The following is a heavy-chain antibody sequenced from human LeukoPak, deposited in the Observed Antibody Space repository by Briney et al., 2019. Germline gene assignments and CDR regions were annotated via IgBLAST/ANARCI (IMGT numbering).Heavy chain of an antibody. V-gene: IGHV3-9*01. J-gene: IGHJ4*02. CDR2: ISWNSGSI. CDR3: ARRKLRYFDWLGFDY. D-gene: IGHD3-9*01. CDR1: GFTFDDYA. Sequence: GGSLRLSCAASGFTFDDYAMHWVRQAPGKGLEWVSGISWNSGSIGYADSVKGRFTISRDNAKNSLYLQMNSLRAENTAVYYCARRKLRYFDWLGFDYWGQGTLVTVPS.